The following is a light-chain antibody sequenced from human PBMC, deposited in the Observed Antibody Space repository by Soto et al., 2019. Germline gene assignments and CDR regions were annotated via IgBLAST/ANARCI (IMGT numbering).Light chain of an antibody. CDR3: QQYGRSPNT. J-gene: IGKJ2*01. Sequence: EVVLTQSPGTLSLSPGERATLSCRASQSVSSTYLAWCQQKPGQSPRLLIYSTSSRATGIPDRFSGSGSGTDFTLTISRLEPEDFAVYYCQQYGRSPNTFGQGTKLE. CDR2: STS. CDR1: QSVSSTY. V-gene: IGKV3-20*01.